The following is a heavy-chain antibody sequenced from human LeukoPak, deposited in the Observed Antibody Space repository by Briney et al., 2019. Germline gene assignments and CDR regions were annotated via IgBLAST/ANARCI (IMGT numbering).Heavy chain of an antibody. V-gene: IGHV3-23*01. J-gene: IGHJ2*01. D-gene: IGHD6-19*01. Sequence: GGSLRLSCAASGFTFSSYAMSWVRQAPGKGLERVSAISGSGGSTYYADSVKGRFTISRDNSKNTLYLQMNSLRAEDTAVYYCGKAVADWYFNLWGRGTLVTVSS. CDR2: ISGSGGST. CDR1: GFTFSSYA. CDR3: GKAVADWYFNL.